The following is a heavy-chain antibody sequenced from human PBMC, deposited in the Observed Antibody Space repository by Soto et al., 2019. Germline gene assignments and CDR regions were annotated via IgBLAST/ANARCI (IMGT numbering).Heavy chain of an antibody. V-gene: IGHV3-30-3*01. CDR1: GFTFTSFA. Sequence: QELLVESGGGVVQPGRSLRLSCAASGFTFTSFAFHWVRQAPGQGLEFVAAISYDGVNKYYADSVTGRFTISRDSSKNMVSLQMNSLRSEDTAVYYCARDAFDYYASGTYLVWGQGTLVTVSS. CDR2: ISYDGVNK. D-gene: IGHD3-10*01. J-gene: IGHJ4*02. CDR3: ARDAFDYYASGTYLV.